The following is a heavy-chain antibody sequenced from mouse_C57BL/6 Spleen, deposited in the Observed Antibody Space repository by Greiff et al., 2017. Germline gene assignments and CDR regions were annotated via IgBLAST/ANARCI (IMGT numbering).Heavy chain of an antibody. CDR1: GFTFSSYT. CDR3: ARHGVAQATSYYYDY. V-gene: IGHV5-9*01. Sequence: EVQVVESGGGLVKPGGSPKLSCAASGFTFSSYTMSWVRQTPEKRLEWVATISGGGGNTYYPDSVKGRFTISRDNAKNTLYLQMSSLRSEDTALYYCARHGVAQATSYYYDYWGQGTTLTVSS. D-gene: IGHD3-2*02. J-gene: IGHJ2*01. CDR2: ISGGGGNT.